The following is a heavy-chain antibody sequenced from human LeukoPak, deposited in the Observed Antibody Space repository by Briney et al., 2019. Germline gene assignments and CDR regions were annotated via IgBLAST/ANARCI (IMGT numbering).Heavy chain of an antibody. CDR2: ISSSGSTI. CDR1: GFTFSSYE. Sequence: GGSLRLSCAASGFTFSSYEMNWVRQAPGKGLEWVSYISSSGSTIYYADSVKGRFTISRDNAKNSLYLQMNSLRAEDTALYHCARVTYYYGSGSYYPYYYYYMDVWGKGTTVTISS. D-gene: IGHD3-10*01. V-gene: IGHV3-48*03. CDR3: ARVTYYYGSGSYYPYYYYYMDV. J-gene: IGHJ6*03.